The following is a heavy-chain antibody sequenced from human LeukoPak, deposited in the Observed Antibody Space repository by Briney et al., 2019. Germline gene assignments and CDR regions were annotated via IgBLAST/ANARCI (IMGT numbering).Heavy chain of an antibody. CDR3: AIGDGPGSQLKDY. V-gene: IGHV3-23*01. Sequence: GGSLTLSCAASGFTFSSYAMSWVRQAPGKGLEWVSAISGSGGSTYYADSVKGRFTISRDNSKNTLYLQMNSLRAEDTAVYYCAIGDGPGSQLKDYWGQGTLVTVSS. CDR2: ISGSGGST. D-gene: IGHD2-2*01. J-gene: IGHJ4*02. CDR1: GFTFSSYA.